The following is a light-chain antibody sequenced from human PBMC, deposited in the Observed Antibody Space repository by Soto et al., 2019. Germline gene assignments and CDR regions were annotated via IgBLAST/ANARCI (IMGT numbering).Light chain of an antibody. V-gene: IGKV2-40*01. Sequence: DIAMTHTPLALPVTPGEPASISRRSSQSLLDSDDGNAYLEWYLQKQGQSPQLLIYTHSYRASGGPDRFSGSGAGTDFTLKISRVEAEDVGVYYCMERIEFLRTVGQGNKVDIK. CDR3: MERIEFLRT. CDR1: QSLLDSDDGNAY. CDR2: THS. J-gene: IGKJ1*01.